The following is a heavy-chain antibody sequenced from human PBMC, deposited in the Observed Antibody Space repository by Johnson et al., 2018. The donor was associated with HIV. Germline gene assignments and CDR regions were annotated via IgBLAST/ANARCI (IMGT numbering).Heavy chain of an antibody. CDR1: GFTLSSYG. J-gene: IGHJ3*02. CDR2: IRYDGSNK. V-gene: IGHV3-30*02. CDR3: AKDRTGFDAFDI. Sequence: QVQLVESGGGLVQPGGSLRLSCAASGFTLSSYGMHWVRQAPGKGLEWVAFIRYDGSNKYYADSVKGRFTISRDNSKNTLYLQMNSLRAEDTAVYYCAKDRTGFDAFDIWGQGTMVTVSS. D-gene: IGHD1-1*01.